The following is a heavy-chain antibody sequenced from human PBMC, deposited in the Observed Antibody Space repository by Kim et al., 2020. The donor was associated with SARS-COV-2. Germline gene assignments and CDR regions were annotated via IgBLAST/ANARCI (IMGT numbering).Heavy chain of an antibody. D-gene: IGHD3-16*02. J-gene: IGHJ6*02. CDR3: VKDHPSLEV. CDR2: IKAEGNYT. V-gene: IGHV3-43*02. Sequence: GGSLRLSCTASGFTFSDYAMHWVRQAPGKGLEWISLIKAEGNYTYYADSVKGRFTISRDNSKNSLYLQMTTLRSEDSALYYCVKDHPSLEVWGEGTTVT. CDR1: GFTFSDYA.